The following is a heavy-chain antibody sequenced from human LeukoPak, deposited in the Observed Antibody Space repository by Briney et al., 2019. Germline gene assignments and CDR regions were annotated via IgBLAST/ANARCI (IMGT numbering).Heavy chain of an antibody. J-gene: IGHJ6*03. V-gene: IGHV3-48*03. CDR3: ARDVAPYSNSSRYYYYYMDV. Sequence: STKGRFTISRDNAKNSQYLQMNSLRAEDTAVYYCARDVAPYSNSSRYYYYYMDVWGKGTTVTVSS. D-gene: IGHD6-6*01.